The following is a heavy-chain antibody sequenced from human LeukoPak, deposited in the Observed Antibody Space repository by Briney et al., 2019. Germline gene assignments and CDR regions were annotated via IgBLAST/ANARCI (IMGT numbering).Heavy chain of an antibody. CDR1: GGSISGDY. CDR3: ARVYSHGYSDY. D-gene: IGHD2-21*01. J-gene: IGHJ4*01. V-gene: IGHV4-59*01. Sequence: PSETLSLTCTVSGGSISGDYWSWIRQPPGKGLEWIGYIYYSGGTKYNPSLKSRVTIPVDTSKNQFTLKLTSVTAADTAIYYCARVYSHGYSDYWGHGTLVTVSS. CDR2: IYYSGGT.